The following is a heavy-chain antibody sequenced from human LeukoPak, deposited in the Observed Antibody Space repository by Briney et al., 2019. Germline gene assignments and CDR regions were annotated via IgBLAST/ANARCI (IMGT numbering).Heavy chain of an antibody. CDR1: GFTFSNYW. CDR2: IKQDGSEK. Sequence: GGSLRLSCVASGFTFSNYWMSWVRQAPGKGLEWVANIKQDGSEKYYVDSVKGRFTISRDNAKNSLYLQMNSLRAEDTAVYYCARARNYYDILTPLDVWGQGTTVTVSS. CDR3: ARARNYYDILTPLDV. V-gene: IGHV3-7*04. J-gene: IGHJ6*02. D-gene: IGHD3-9*01.